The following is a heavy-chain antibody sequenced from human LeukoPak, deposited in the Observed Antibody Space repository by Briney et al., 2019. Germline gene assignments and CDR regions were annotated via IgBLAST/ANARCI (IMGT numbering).Heavy chain of an antibody. D-gene: IGHD5-12*01. V-gene: IGHV3-23*01. Sequence: GGSLRLSCAASGFTFSSYAMSWVRQAPGKGLEWVSAISGSGGSTYYADSVKGRFTISRDNSKNTLYLQMNSLRAEDTAVYYCARDGVATISFWFDPWGQGTLVTVSS. CDR3: ARDGVATISFWFDP. J-gene: IGHJ5*02. CDR1: GFTFSSYA. CDR2: ISGSGGST.